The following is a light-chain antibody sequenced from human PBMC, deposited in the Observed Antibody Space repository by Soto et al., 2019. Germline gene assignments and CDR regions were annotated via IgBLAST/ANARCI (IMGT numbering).Light chain of an antibody. Sequence: EIVLTQSPGTLSLSPGERATLACRASQSVSSTSFAWYQLKPGQAPRLLIYDTSARAGGILARLSGSGSGTDFILTIDRMEPEDFAVYFCQQYDGSTWTFGQGTKVDIK. V-gene: IGKV3-20*01. CDR1: QSVSSTS. CDR2: DTS. J-gene: IGKJ1*01. CDR3: QQYDGSTWT.